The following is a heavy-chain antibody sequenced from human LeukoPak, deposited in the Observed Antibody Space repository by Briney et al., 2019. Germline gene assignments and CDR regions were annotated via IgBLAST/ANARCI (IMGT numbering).Heavy chain of an antibody. CDR3: ARIAVTGTGKGNY. D-gene: IGHD6-19*01. V-gene: IGHV3-21*01. CDR1: GFTFSSYS. CDR2: ISSSSSYI. J-gene: IGHJ4*02. Sequence: GGSLRLSCAASGFTFSSYSMNWVRQAPGKGLEWVSSISSSSSYIYYADSVKGRFIISRDNAKNSLYLQMNSLRAEDTAVYYCARIAVTGTGKGNYRGQGTLVTVSS.